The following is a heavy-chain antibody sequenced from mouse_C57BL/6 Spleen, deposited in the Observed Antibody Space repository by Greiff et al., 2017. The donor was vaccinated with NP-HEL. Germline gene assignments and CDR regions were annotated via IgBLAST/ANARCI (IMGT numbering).Heavy chain of an antibody. CDR1: GYAFTNYL. J-gene: IGHJ3*01. CDR3: ARSGSGYPAWFAY. D-gene: IGHD3-2*02. Sequence: QVQLKESGAELVRPGTSVKVSCKASGYAFTNYLIEWVKQRPGQGLEWIGVINPGSGGTNYNEKFKGKATLTADKSSSTAYMQLSSLTSEDSAVYFCARSGSGYPAWFAYWGQGTLVTVSA. CDR2: INPGSGGT. V-gene: IGHV1-54*01.